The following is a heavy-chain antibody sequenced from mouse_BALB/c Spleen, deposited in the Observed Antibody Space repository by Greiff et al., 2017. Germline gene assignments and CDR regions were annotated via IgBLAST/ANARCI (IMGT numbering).Heavy chain of an antibody. CDR2: IDPETGGT. CDR3: TREDYDYVDY. D-gene: IGHD2-4*01. J-gene: IGHJ2*01. V-gene: IGHV1-15*01. CDR1: GYTFTDYE. Sequence: VQVVESGAELVRPGASVTLSCKASGYTFTDYEMHWVKQTPVHGLEWIGAIDPETGGTAYNQKFKGKATLTADKSSSTAYMELRSLTSEDSAVYYCTREDYDYVDYWGQGTTLTVSS.